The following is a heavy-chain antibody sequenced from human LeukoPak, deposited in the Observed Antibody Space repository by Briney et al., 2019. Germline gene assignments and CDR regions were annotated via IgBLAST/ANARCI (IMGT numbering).Heavy chain of an antibody. CDR2: INWNGDST. D-gene: IGHD2-15*01. V-gene: IGHV3-20*04. CDR3: ARVGWSTESYYFDY. J-gene: IGHJ4*02. CDR1: GFTFSNAW. Sequence: GGSLRLSCAASGFTFSNAWMSWVRQAPGKGLEWVSAINWNGDSTGYADSVKGRFTISRDNAKNSLYLQMSSLRAKDTALYYCARVGWSTESYYFDYWGQGTLVTVSS.